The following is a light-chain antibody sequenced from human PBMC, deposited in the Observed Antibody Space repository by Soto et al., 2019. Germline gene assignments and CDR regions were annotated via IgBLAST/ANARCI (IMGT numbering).Light chain of an antibody. CDR2: SSS. V-gene: IGKV1-12*01. CDR3: QQASKFPYT. J-gene: IGKJ2*01. Sequence: DIQMTQSPSSVSAPVGDRVTISCRASQDINNYLVWYQQQPGKAPKVLIYSSSFLHSGAPSRFSGSGSGTDFSLTIDRLQPEDFTTYYCQQASKFPYTFGQGTKVDIK. CDR1: QDINNY.